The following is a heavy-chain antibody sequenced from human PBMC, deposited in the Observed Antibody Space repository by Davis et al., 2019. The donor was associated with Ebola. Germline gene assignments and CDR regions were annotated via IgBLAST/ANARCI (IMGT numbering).Heavy chain of an antibody. Sequence: GESLKISCETSGFIFRNYVMSWVRQAPGKGLEWVSTFGTVGDTYYADSVKGRFAMSRDNARNTLYLQMNSLRAEDTAVYYCVSEGHWGQGTQVTVSS. CDR2: FGTVGDT. CDR3: VSEGH. CDR1: GFIFRNYV. J-gene: IGHJ4*02. V-gene: IGHV3-23*01.